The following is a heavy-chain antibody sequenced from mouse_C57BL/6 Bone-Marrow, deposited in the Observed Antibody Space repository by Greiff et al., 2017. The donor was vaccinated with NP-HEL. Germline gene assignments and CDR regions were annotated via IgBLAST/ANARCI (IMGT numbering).Heavy chain of an antibody. CDR1: GFNIKDDY. D-gene: IGHD1-1*01. V-gene: IGHV14-4*01. J-gene: IGHJ2*01. CDR3: RGSHFDY. Sequence: EVQLQESGAELVRPGASVKLSCTASGFNIKDDYMHWVKQRPEQGLEWIGWIDPENGDTEYASKFQGKATITADTSSNTAHLQLSSLTSEDTAVYYCRGSHFDYWGQGTTLTVSS. CDR2: IDPENGDT.